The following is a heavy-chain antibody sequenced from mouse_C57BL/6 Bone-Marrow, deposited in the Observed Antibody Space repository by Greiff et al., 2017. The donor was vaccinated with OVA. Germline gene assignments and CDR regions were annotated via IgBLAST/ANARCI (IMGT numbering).Heavy chain of an antibody. CDR3: ARDTLNFYWYFDV. CDR2: ISDGGSST. J-gene: IGHJ1*03. Sequence: DVQLVESGGGLVKPGGSLKLSCAASGFTFSSYAMSCVRQTPEKRLEWVATISDGGSSTYYPDNVKGRFTISRDNAKNNLYLQMSHLKSDDTAMYYCARDTLNFYWYFDVWGTGTTVTVSS. V-gene: IGHV5-4*01. CDR1: GFTFSSYA. D-gene: IGHD1-3*01.